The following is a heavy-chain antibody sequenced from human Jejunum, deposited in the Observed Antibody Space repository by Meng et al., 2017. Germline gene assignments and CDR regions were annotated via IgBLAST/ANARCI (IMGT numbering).Heavy chain of an antibody. D-gene: IGHD1-26*01. Sequence: GESLKISCTASGFSFADYAMSWVRQAPGKGLEWVAFIRNERYGETTEYAASVKSRFIMSRDDSKSIAYLQLNSLKTDDTVVYYCAIKKPPLTGSGHYDDFDYWGQGTLVTVSS. CDR1: GFSFADYA. CDR3: AIKKPPLTGSGHYDDFDY. V-gene: IGHV3-49*04. CDR2: IRNERYGETT. J-gene: IGHJ4*02.